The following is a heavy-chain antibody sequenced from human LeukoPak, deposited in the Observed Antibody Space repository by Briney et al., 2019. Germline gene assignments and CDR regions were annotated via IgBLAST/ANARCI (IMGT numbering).Heavy chain of an antibody. CDR3: ARTVYCGGDCYPS. CDR2: IYTSGST. Sequence: SETLSLTCTVSGGSISSYYWSWLRQPAGKGLEWIGRIYTSGSTNYNPSLKSRVTISVDTSKNQFSLKLSSVTAADTAVYYCARTVYCGGDCYPSWGQGTLVTVSS. D-gene: IGHD2-21*02. J-gene: IGHJ5*02. V-gene: IGHV4-4*07. CDR1: GGSISSYY.